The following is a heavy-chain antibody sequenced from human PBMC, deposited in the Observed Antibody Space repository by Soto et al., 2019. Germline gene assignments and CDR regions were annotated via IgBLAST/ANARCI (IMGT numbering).Heavy chain of an antibody. V-gene: IGHV3-33*01. Sequence: GGSLRLSCAASGFTFSSYGMHWVRQAPGKGLEWVAVIWYDGSNKYYADSVKGRFTISRDNSKNTLYLQMNSLRAEDTAVYYCARDRNVVVTTTGSSIFDYWGQGTLVTVS. CDR3: ARDRNVVVTTTGSSIFDY. CDR1: GFTFSSYG. CDR2: IWYDGSNK. D-gene: IGHD2-21*02. J-gene: IGHJ4*02.